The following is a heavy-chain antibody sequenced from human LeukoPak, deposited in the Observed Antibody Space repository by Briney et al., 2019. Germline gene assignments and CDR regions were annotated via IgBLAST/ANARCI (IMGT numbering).Heavy chain of an antibody. Sequence: SETLSLTCAVYGGSFSTYYWSWIRQSPGKGLEWIGEINHGGNTNYNPSLKSRLTISVDTSKNHVSLKLTSVTAADTAVYYCAITHYDILTGYHKYMDVWGKGTTVTISS. CDR2: INHGGNT. V-gene: IGHV4-34*01. CDR3: AITHYDILTGYHKYMDV. CDR1: GGSFSTYY. J-gene: IGHJ6*03. D-gene: IGHD3-9*01.